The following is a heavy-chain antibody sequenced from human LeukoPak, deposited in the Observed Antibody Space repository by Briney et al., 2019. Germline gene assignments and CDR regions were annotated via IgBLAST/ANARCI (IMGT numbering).Heavy chain of an antibody. CDR2: INHSGST. V-gene: IGHV4-34*01. CDR1: GGSFSGYY. CDR3: ARHRRPLYYYGMDV. J-gene: IGHJ6*02. Sequence: PSETLSLTCAVYGGSFSGYYWSWIRQPPGKGLEWIGEINHSGSTNYNPSLKSRVTISVDTSKNQFSLKLSSVTAADTAVYYCARHRRPLYYYGMDVWGQGTTVTVSS.